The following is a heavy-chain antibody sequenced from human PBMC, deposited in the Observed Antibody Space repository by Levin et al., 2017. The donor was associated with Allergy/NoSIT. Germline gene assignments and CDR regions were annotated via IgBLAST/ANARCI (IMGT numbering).Heavy chain of an antibody. CDR2: IYSGGST. CDR1: GFTVSSNY. D-gene: IGHD3-22*01. J-gene: IGHJ6*02. CDR3: ARDYYDSSGYHYYYYYGMDV. V-gene: IGHV3-66*01. Sequence: SCAASGFTVSSNYMSWVRQAPGKGLEWVSVIYSGGSTYYADSVKGRFTISRDNSKNTLYLQMNSLRAEDTAVYYCARDYYDSSGYHYYYYYGMDVWGQGTTVTVSS.